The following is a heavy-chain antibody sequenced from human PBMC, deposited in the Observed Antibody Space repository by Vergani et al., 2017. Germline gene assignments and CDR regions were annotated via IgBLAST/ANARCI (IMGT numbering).Heavy chain of an antibody. D-gene: IGHD3-10*01. J-gene: IGHJ4*02. CDR1: GFTFGDYD. CDR3: ARRGSGNTYYFDY. V-gene: IGHV3-20*04. Sequence: EVQLVESGGGVVRPGGSLRLSCAASGFTFGDYDMNWVRQAPGKGLEWVSRVKWTGDSSVYADSVKGRFTISRDNAKNSLYLQMTSLRAEDTAFYYCARRGSGNTYYFDYWGQGALVTVSS. CDR2: VKWTGDSS.